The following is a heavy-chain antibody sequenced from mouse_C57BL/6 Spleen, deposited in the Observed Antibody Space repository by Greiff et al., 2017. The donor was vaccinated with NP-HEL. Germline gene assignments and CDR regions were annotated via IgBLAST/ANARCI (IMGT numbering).Heavy chain of an antibody. CDR3: ARAMTYEWIDC. CDR2: INPCSGYT. Sequence: QVQLQQSGADLVKPGASVTLSCTASGYTFTSYWMHWVNQRPGQGLEWIGYINPCSGYTKYNQKFKDKATLTADKSSSPAYLQLSSLTYEDSAVFYWARAMTYEWIDCWNQGTTLTVS. V-gene: IGHV1-7*01. D-gene: IGHD2-12*01. J-gene: IGHJ2*01. CDR1: GYTFTSYW.